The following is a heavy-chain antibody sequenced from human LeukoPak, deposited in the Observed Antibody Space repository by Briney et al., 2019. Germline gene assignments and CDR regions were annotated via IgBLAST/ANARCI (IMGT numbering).Heavy chain of an antibody. CDR2: IIPIFGTA. J-gene: IGHJ5*02. D-gene: IGHD1-26*01. CDR3: ARGYSGSYYGFWFDP. Sequence: ASVKVSCKASGGTFSSYAISWVRQAPGQGLEWMGGIIPIFGTANYAQKFQGRVTITTDESTSTAYTELSSLRSEDTAVYYCARGYSGSYYGFWFDPWGQGTLVTVSS. CDR1: GGTFSSYA. V-gene: IGHV1-69*05.